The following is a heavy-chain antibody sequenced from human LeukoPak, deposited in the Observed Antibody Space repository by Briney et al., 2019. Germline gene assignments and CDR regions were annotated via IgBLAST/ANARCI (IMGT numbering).Heavy chain of an antibody. CDR3: ARDFRSEGPSGY. CDR2: ISAYNGNT. J-gene: IGHJ3*01. Sequence: ASVKVSCKASGYTFTSYGISWVRQAPGQGLEWMGWISAYNGNTNYAQKLQGRVTMTTDTSTSTAYMEPRSLRSDDTAVYYCARDFRSEGPSGYWGQGTMVTVSS. D-gene: IGHD1-26*01. CDR1: GYTFTSYG. V-gene: IGHV1-18*01.